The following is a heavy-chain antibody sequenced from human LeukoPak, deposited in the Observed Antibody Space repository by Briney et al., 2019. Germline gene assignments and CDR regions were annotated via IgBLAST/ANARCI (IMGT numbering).Heavy chain of an antibody. Sequence: GGSLRLSCAASGFIFNNYAMSWVRQAPGRGLEWVSTLTESGSTYYSDSVKGRFTISRDNPKNTLSLQMNTLRAEDTAEYYCAKWLRVATTYFDYWGQGALVTVSS. J-gene: IGHJ4*02. CDR1: GFIFNNYA. CDR3: AKWLRVATTYFDY. CDR2: LTESGST. D-gene: IGHD5-24*01. V-gene: IGHV3-23*01.